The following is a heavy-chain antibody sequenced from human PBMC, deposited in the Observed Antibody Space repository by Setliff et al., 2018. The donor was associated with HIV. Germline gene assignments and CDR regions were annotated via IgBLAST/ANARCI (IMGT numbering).Heavy chain of an antibody. CDR1: GDSISSNY. CDR2: TYSSGST. J-gene: IGHJ4*02. Sequence: SETLSLTCTVSGDSISSNYWTCIRQPARKGLAWIGQTYSSGSTKCNPSLTSRVTISVDTSKNQFSLTLSAVTASDTSMYYCATYAGNGGGKGYWGQGTLVTSPQ. D-gene: IGHD2-21*01. CDR3: ATYAGNGGGKGY. V-gene: IGHV4-4*07.